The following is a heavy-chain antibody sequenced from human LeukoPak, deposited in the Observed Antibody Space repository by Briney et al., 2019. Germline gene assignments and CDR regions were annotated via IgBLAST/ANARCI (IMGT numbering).Heavy chain of an antibody. J-gene: IGHJ4*02. CDR3: ARGRTDDYFDY. CDR1: GSSISSGGYS. CDR2: IYHSGST. V-gene: IGHV4-30-2*01. Sequence: PSETLSLTCAVSGSSISSGGYSWSWIRQPPGKGLEWIGYIYHSGSTYYNPSLKSRVTISVDRSKNQLSLKLSSVTAADTAVYYCARGRTDDYFDYWGQGTLVTVSS.